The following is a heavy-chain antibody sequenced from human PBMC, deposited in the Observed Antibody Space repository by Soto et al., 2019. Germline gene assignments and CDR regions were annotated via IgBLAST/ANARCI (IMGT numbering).Heavy chain of an antibody. CDR3: ARGKTSGSSGGP. J-gene: IGHJ5*02. CDR1: GGSFSGYY. V-gene: IGHV4-34*01. CDR2: INHSGST. D-gene: IGHD6-6*01. Sequence: NPSETLSLTCAVYGGSFSGYYWSWIRQPPGKGLEWIGEINHSGSTNYNPSLKSRVTISVDTSKNQFSLKLSSVTAADTAVYYCARGKTSGSSGGPWGQGTLVTVSS.